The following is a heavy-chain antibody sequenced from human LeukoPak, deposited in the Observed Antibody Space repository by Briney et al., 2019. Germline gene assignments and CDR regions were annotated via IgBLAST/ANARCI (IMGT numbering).Heavy chain of an antibody. CDR2: ISGSGGST. J-gene: IGHJ6*02. CDR3: AGGSGSYHYYGMDV. V-gene: IGHV3-23*01. CDR1: GFTFSSYA. Sequence: PGGSLRLSCAASGFTFSSYAMSWVRQAPGKGLEWVSAISGSGGSTYYADSVKGRFTISRDNSKDTLYLQMNSLRAEDTAVYYCAGGSGSYHYYGMDVWGQGTTVTVSS. D-gene: IGHD1-26*01.